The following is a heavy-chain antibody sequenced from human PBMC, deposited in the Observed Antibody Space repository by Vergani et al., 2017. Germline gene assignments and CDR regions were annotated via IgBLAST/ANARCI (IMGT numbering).Heavy chain of an antibody. Sequence: QVQLQQWGAGLLKPSETLSLTCAVYGGSFSGYYWSWIRQPPGKGLEWIGEINHSGSTNYNPSLKSRVTISVDTSKNQFSLKLSSVTAEDTAVYYCATPPAKLLWFGEGDAFDIWGQGTMVTVSS. CDR1: GGSFSGYY. CDR2: INHSGST. V-gene: IGHV4-34*01. J-gene: IGHJ3*02. D-gene: IGHD3-10*01. CDR3: ATPPAKLLWFGEGDAFDI.